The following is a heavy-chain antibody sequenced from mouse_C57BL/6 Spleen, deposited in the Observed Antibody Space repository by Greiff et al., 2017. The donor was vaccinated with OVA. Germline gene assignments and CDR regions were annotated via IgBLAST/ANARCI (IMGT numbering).Heavy chain of an antibody. CDR1: GYTFTDYE. D-gene: IGHD2-5*01. J-gene: IGHJ2*01. CDR3: TRYGGYSNYSFDY. Sequence: QVQLQQSGAELVRPGASVTLSYKASGYTFTDYEMHWVKQTPVHGLEWIGAIDPETGGTAYNQKFKGKAILTADKSSSTAYMELRSLTSEDSAVYYCTRYGGYSNYSFDYWGQGTTLTVSS. V-gene: IGHV1-15*01. CDR2: IDPETGGT.